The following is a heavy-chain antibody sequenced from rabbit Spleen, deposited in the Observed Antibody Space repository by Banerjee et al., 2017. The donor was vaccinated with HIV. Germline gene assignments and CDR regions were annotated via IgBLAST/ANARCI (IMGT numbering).Heavy chain of an antibody. CDR2: INTATGKA. D-gene: IGHD6-1*01. J-gene: IGHJ4*01. Sequence: QEQLEESGGGLVKPEGSLTLTCKASGFSFSDRDVMCWVRQAPGKGLEWIACINTATGKAVYASWAKGRFTISKTSSTTVTLQMTSLTAADTATYFCASGADYAYGGYDLWGPGTLVTVS. CDR3: ASGADYAYGGYDL. CDR1: GFSFSDRDV. V-gene: IGHV1S45*01.